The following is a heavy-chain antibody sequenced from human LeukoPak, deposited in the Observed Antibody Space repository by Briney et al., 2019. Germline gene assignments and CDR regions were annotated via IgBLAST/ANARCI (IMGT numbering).Heavy chain of an antibody. J-gene: IGHJ6*03. CDR2: IKHDGSEK. V-gene: IGHV3-7*01. D-gene: IGHD5-12*01. CDR3: ARDEIVATTKANYYYYMDV. CDR1: GFTFSTYW. Sequence: GGSLRLSCAASGFTFSTYWMTWVRQAPGKGLEWVANIKHDGSEKYYVDSVRGRFTISRDNATNSLYLQMNSLRAEDTAVYYCARDEIVATTKANYYYYMDVWGKGTTVTISS.